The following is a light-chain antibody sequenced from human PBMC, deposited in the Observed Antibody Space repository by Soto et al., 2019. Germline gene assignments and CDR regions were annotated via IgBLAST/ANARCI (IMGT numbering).Light chain of an antibody. J-gene: IGKJ4*01. CDR1: QSVSSTY. CDR2: DAS. V-gene: IGKV3D-20*02. CDR3: QQRSVWPLT. Sequence: EIVLTQSPGTLSLSPGERATLSCRASQSVSSTYLAWYQQKPGQAPRLLIYDASRRATGIPDRFSGSGSGTDFTLTISRLEPEDFAVYYCQQRSVWPLTFGGGTKVEIK.